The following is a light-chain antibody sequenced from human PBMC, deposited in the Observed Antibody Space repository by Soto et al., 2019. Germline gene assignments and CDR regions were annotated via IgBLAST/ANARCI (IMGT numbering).Light chain of an antibody. CDR3: SSFAGNNNMV. CDR2: EVS. CDR1: SSDVGGYNY. J-gene: IGLJ2*01. Sequence: SVLTQPASASGCPGQSVTISCTGTSSDVGGYNYVSWYQQHPGKAPKLMISEVSKRPSGVPDRFSGSKSGNTAFLTVSGLQAEDEADYYCSSFAGNNNMVFGGGTQLTVL. V-gene: IGLV2-8*01.